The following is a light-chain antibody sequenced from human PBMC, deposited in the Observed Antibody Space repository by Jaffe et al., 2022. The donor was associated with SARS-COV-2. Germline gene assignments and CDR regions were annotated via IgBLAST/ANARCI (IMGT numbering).Light chain of an antibody. CDR3: AAWDGRLNGWV. V-gene: IGLV1-44*01. CDR2: SNN. J-gene: IGLJ3*02. Sequence: QSVLTQPPSASGTPGQRVTISCSGSSSNIGSNTVNWYQQLPGTAPKLLIYSNNQRPSGVPDRFSGSKSGTSASLAISGLQSEDEADYYCAAWDGRLNGWVFGGGTKLTVL. CDR1: SSNIGSNT.